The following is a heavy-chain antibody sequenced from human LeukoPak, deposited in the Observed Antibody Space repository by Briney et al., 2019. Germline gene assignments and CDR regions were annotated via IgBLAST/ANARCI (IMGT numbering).Heavy chain of an antibody. V-gene: IGHV3-21*01. D-gene: IGHD6-19*01. J-gene: IGHJ4*02. Sequence: GGSLRPSCAASGFTFSSYSMNWVRQAPGKGLEWVSSISSSSSYIYYADSVKGRFTISRDNAKNSLYLQMNSLRAEDTAVYYCARVPLGEYSSGWPLDYWGQGTLVTVSS. CDR3: ARVPLGEYSSGWPLDY. CDR1: GFTFSSYS. CDR2: ISSSSSYI.